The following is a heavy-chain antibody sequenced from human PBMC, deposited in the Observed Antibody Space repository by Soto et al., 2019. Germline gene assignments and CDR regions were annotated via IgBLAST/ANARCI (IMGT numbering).Heavy chain of an antibody. Sequence: GGALRLSCADSGFTFSSDAMSWVRQARGKGLEWVSAISGSGGSTYYADSVKGRFTISRDNSKNTLYLQMNSLRAEDTAVYYCAKEVVLDYGDYNFDYWGQATLVTVSS. CDR2: ISGSGGST. CDR1: GFTFSSDA. J-gene: IGHJ4*02. D-gene: IGHD4-17*01. CDR3: AKEVVLDYGDYNFDY. V-gene: IGHV3-23*01.